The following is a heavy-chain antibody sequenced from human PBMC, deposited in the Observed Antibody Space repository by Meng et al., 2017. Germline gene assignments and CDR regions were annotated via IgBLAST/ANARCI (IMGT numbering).Heavy chain of an antibody. D-gene: IGHD5-18*01. CDR1: GGTFSGYA. CDR3: ARGDDTAMVTSTFDI. CDR2: IIPIFGTA. Sequence: QVQLVQSGAEVKKPGSSVKVSCKASGGTFSGYAISWARQAPGQGLEWMGGIIPIFGTANYAQKFQGRVTITTDESTSTAYMELSSLRSEDTAVYYCARGDDTAMVTSTFDIWGQGTMVTVSS. V-gene: IGHV1-69*05. J-gene: IGHJ3*02.